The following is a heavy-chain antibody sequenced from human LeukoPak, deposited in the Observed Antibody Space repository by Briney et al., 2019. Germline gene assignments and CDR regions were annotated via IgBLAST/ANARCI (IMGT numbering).Heavy chain of an antibody. J-gene: IGHJ4*02. Sequence: SETLSLPCTVCGGSISSYYWSWMRQPAGKGREWIGRIYTSGSTNSNPSLKTRAPMSVDTSKTQFSLKLSSVTAAATAVYYCPRACKPGIVGATTGYDYWGQGTLVTVSS. CDR3: PRACKPGIVGATTGYDY. CDR2: IYTSGST. CDR1: GGSISSYY. D-gene: IGHD1-26*01. V-gene: IGHV4-4*07.